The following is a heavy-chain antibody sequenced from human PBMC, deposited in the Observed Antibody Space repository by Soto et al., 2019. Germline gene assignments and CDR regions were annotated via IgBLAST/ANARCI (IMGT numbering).Heavy chain of an antibody. CDR2: IWYDGSNK. CDR3: AGDGIGGSALRRFLDF. D-gene: IGHD2-15*01. V-gene: IGHV3-33*01. J-gene: IGHJ4*02. Sequence: QEQLVESGGGVVQPGTSLRLSCAASRSIFSGYGMHWVRQAPGKGLEWVAVIWYDGSNKYYADSVKGRFTISRDNSKNMFLLKMDSLRADETAVYYCAGDGIGGSALRRFLDFWGQGTLVTISS. CDR1: RSIFSGYG.